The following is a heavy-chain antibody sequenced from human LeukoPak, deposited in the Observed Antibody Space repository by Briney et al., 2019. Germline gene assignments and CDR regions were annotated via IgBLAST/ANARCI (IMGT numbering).Heavy chain of an antibody. CDR2: IYHSGST. CDR3: ARGITIFGVVIIYFDY. V-gene: IGHV4-38-2*01. Sequence: PSETLSPTCAVSGYSISSGYYWGWIRPPPGKGLEWIGIIYHSGSTYYNPSLKSRVTISVDTSKNQFSLKLSSVTAADTAVYYCARGITIFGVVIIYFDYWGQGTLVTVSS. CDR1: GYSISSGYY. D-gene: IGHD3-3*01. J-gene: IGHJ4*02.